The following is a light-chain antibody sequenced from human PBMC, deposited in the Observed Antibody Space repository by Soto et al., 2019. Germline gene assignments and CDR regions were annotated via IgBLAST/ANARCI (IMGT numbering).Light chain of an antibody. V-gene: IGKV1-5*03. J-gene: IGKJ2*01. CDR2: KAS. CDR3: QQYNSYRYT. CDR1: QSISSW. Sequence: DIQMTPSPSTLSASVGDRVTITCRASQSISSWLAWYQQKPGKAPKLLIYKASSLESGVPSRFSGSGSGTEFTLTISSLQPDDFATYYCQQYNSYRYTFGQGTKVDIK.